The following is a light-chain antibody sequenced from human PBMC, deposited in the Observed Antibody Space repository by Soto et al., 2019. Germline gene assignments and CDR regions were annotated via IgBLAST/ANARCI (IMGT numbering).Light chain of an antibody. V-gene: IGKV3-20*01. CDR2: GAS. CDR1: QSVSRSY. Sequence: DIVLTQSPGTLSLSPGERATLSCRASQSVSRSYLAWYQHKPGQAPRLLIYGASSRATGIPDRFRGSGSGTVFTLTISRLEPEDLAVYYCQQDGSSPKFGHGTKFEI. J-gene: IGKJ1*01. CDR3: QQDGSSPK.